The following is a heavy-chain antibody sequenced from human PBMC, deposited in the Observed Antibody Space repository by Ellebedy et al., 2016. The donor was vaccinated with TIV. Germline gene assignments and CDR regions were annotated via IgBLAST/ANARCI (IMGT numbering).Heavy chain of an antibody. V-gene: IGHV3-11*01. Sequence: GESLKISXAASGFTFSDYYMSWIRLAPGQGLEWVSYISSSGSTIYYADSVKGRFTISRDNAKNSLYLQMNSLRAEDTAVYYCARERGASYYYGSGRNYGTDVWGQGTAVTVSS. CDR3: ARERGASYYYGSGRNYGTDV. CDR2: ISSSGSTI. CDR1: GFTFSDYY. D-gene: IGHD3-10*01. J-gene: IGHJ6*02.